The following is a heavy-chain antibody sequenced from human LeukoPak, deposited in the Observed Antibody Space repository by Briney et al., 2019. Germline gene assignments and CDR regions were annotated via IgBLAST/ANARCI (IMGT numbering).Heavy chain of an antibody. CDR3: ARGAEMEWLLFGY. V-gene: IGHV3-11*01. CDR1: GFTFSDYY. CDR2: ISSSCSTI. J-gene: IGHJ4*02. Sequence: PGGSLRLSCAASGFTFSDYYMSWIRQAPGKGLEWVSYISSSCSTIYYADSVKGRFTISRDNAKYSLYLQMNSLRAEDTAVYYCARGAEMEWLLFGYWGQGTLVTVSS. D-gene: IGHD3-3*01.